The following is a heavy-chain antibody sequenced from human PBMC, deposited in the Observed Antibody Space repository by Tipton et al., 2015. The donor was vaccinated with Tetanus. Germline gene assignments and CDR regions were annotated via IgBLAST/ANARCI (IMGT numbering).Heavy chain of an antibody. V-gene: IGHV1-8*01. Sequence: QSGAEVKKPGASVRVSCKASGYTFTSYDINWVRQATGQEPEWMGWMNPNSGNTGYSQKFQGRVTMTRDTSITTAYLELTSLRSEDTAVYYCARTPSLTGWFDPWGQGTLVTVSS. CDR2: MNPNSGNT. CDR3: ARTPSLTGWFDP. J-gene: IGHJ5*02. CDR1: GYTFTSYD.